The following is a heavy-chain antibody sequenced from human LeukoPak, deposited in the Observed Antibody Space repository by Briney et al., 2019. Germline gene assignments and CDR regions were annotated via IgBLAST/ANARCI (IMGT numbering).Heavy chain of an antibody. CDR1: GFTFSSYE. D-gene: IGHD1-20*01. Sequence: GGSLRLSCAASGFTFSSYEMNWVRQAPGKGLEWVSSISSSSSYIYYADSVKGRFTISRDNAKNSLYLQMNSLRAEDTAVYYCASSITGTWYYFDYWGQGTLVTVSS. V-gene: IGHV3-21*01. CDR3: ASSITGTWYYFDY. CDR2: ISSSSSYI. J-gene: IGHJ4*02.